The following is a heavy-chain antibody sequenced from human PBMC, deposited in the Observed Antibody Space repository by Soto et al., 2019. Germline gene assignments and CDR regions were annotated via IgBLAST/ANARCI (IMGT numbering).Heavy chain of an antibody. J-gene: IGHJ4*01. Sequence: QPGGSLRLSCSASGFNFNIYGMTWVRQAPGKGLEWISDISTRGTTIHYADSVRDRFTISRDNAKNTLYLHLTSLRDEDTAVYYCARVAIMGVVNNPLFFFDLWGHGTLVTVSS. V-gene: IGHV3-48*03. CDR3: ARVAIMGVVNNPLFFFDL. CDR1: GFNFNIYG. D-gene: IGHD2-15*01. CDR2: ISTRGTTI.